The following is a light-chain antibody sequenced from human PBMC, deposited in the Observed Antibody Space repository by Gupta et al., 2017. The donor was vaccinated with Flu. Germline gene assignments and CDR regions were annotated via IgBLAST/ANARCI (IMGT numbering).Light chain of an antibody. CDR2: DAS. CDR1: QTVYNN. CDR3: QQYTAWPLT. Sequence: GETVTLSCRASQTVYNNLAWYQQKPGQAPRLLIYDASTRATGIPARFSGGGSGTDFTLTISGLQSEDFAVYYCQQYTAWPLTFGGGTKVEIK. V-gene: IGKV3-15*01. J-gene: IGKJ4*01.